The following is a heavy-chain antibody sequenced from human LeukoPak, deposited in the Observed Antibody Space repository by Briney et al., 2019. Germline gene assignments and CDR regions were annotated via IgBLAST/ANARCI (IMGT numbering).Heavy chain of an antibody. Sequence: SVKVSCKASGGTFSSYAISWARQAPGQGLEWMGGIIPIFGTATYAQKFQGRVTITTDESTSTAYMELSSLRSEDTAVYYCARGFLEWDYYYYYMDVWGKGTTVTVSS. J-gene: IGHJ6*03. D-gene: IGHD3-3*01. CDR2: IIPIFGTA. CDR3: ARGFLEWDYYYYYMDV. CDR1: GGTFSSYA. V-gene: IGHV1-69*05.